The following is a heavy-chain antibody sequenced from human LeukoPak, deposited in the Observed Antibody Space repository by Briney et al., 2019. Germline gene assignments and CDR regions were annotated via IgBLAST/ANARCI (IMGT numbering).Heavy chain of an antibody. CDR2: IKSKTDGGTT. Sequence: KPGGSLRLSCAASGFTFSNAWMSWVRQAPGKGREWGGRIKSKTDGGTTDYAAPVKGRFTISRDDSKNTLYLQMNSLKTEDTAVYYCTTDQFIYYDSSGYYYKTEYFQHWGQGTLVTVSS. D-gene: IGHD3-22*01. CDR1: GFTFSNAW. V-gene: IGHV3-15*01. J-gene: IGHJ1*01. CDR3: TTDQFIYYDSSGYYYKTEYFQH.